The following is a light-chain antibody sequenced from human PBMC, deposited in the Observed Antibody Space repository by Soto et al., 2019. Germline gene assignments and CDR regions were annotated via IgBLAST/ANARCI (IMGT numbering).Light chain of an antibody. Sequence: DIQMTQSPSTLPASVGDIVTITCRASQNINNWLAWYQQKPGKGPSLLIYKASNLESGVSSRFSGSGSGTEFTLTIDSLQPDDFATYYCQEYKSYSWTFGQGTKVDIK. V-gene: IGKV1-5*03. J-gene: IGKJ1*01. CDR1: QNINNW. CDR2: KAS. CDR3: QEYKSYSWT.